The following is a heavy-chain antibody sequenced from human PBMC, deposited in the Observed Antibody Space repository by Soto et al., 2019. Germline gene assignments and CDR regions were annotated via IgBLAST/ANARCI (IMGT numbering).Heavy chain of an antibody. CDR3: AKEADISGYYPDY. CDR2: ISSGST. CDR1: GLTFSSYS. V-gene: IGHV3-23*01. D-gene: IGHD3-22*01. Sequence: GGSLRLSCAASGLTFSSYSMNWVRQAPGKGLEWVSYISSGSTHYADSVKGRSTISRDNSKNTLHLQVNSLRGEDTAVYYCAKEADISGYYPDYWGQGTQVTVSS. J-gene: IGHJ4*02.